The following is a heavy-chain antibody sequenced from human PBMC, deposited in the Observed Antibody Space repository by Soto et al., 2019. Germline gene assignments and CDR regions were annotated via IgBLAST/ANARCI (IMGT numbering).Heavy chain of an antibody. D-gene: IGHD3-3*01. V-gene: IGHV3-7*01. J-gene: IGHJ4*02. CDR3: AIDRSVEGFDF. CDR2: ISQDGAEK. Sequence: EVQLVDSGGGLVQPGGSLRLSCATSGFRFSNYWMSWVRQAPGKRPEWVANISQDGAEKYYVGAVRGRFTISRDNANSALYLQVNSLTAEDTALYCGAIDRSVEGFDFWGQGTLVTVSS. CDR1: GFRFSNYW.